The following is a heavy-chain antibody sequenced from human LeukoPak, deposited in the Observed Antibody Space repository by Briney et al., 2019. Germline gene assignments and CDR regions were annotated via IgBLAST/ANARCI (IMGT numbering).Heavy chain of an antibody. CDR1: GGSISSYY. D-gene: IGHD5-24*01. Sequence: SETLSLTCTVSGGSISSYYWSWIRQPPGKGLEWIGYIYYSGSTNYNPSLKSRVTISVDTSKNQFSLKLGSVTAADTAVYYCARDRYGYQAPHFDYWGQGTLVTVSS. J-gene: IGHJ4*02. CDR3: ARDRYGYQAPHFDY. V-gene: IGHV4-59*01. CDR2: IYYSGST.